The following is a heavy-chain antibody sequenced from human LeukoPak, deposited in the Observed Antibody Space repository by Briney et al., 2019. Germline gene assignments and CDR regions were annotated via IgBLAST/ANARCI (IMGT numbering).Heavy chain of an antibody. CDR1: GFTFSSYS. CDR3: AELGITMIGGV. V-gene: IGHV3-21*01. J-gene: IGHJ6*04. CDR2: ISSSSSYI. D-gene: IGHD3-10*02. Sequence: PGGSLRLSCAASGFTFSSYSMNWVRQAPGKGLEWVSSISSSSSYIYYADSVKGRFTISRDNAKNSLYLQMSSLRAEDTAVYYCAELGITMIGGVWGKGTTVTISS.